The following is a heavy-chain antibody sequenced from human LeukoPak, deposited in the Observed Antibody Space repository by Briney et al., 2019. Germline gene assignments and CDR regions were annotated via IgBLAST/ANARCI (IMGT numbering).Heavy chain of an antibody. D-gene: IGHD2-21*01. CDR2: ISGSGGNT. CDR3: AKDIQCTY. V-gene: IGHV3-23*01. J-gene: IGHJ4*02. CDR1: GFTFSSSA. Sequence: GGSLRLSCAASGFTFSSSAMTWVRQAPGKGLEWVSLISGSGGNTYYADSVKGRFTISRDNSKNTLYRQMNSLRAEDTAVYYCAKDIQCTYWGQGTLVTVSS.